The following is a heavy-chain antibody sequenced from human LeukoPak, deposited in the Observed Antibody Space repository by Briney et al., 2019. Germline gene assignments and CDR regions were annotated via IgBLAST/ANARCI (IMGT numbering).Heavy chain of an antibody. J-gene: IGHJ4*02. Sequence: GGSLRLSCAASGFTFSDYYMSWVRQAPGKGLEWVSSISASGGGRYYADSVKGPFTISRDNSRNTLYLQMISLRAEDTAVYYCAKGRSGSYPLFDYWGQGTLVTVSS. CDR1: GFTFSDYY. CDR3: AKGRSGSYPLFDY. V-gene: IGHV3-23*01. D-gene: IGHD1-26*01. CDR2: ISASGGGR.